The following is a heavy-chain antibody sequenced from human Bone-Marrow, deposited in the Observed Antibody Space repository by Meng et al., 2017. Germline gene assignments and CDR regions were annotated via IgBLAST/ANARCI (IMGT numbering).Heavy chain of an antibody. Sequence: GESLKISCAASGFSVSHNYMSWVRQAPGKGLEWVANIKADGTETFYADAVKGRFTIYRDNAKKSVYLQMHNLRVDDTAVYYCARDPTRRFDHWGQGTLVTVSS. CDR2: IKADGTET. V-gene: IGHV3-7*01. J-gene: IGHJ4*02. CDR1: GFSVSHNY. CDR3: ARDPTRRFDH.